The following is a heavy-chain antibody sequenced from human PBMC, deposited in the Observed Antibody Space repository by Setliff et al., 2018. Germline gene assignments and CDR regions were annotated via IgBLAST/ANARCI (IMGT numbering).Heavy chain of an antibody. CDR3: ARHENDYGDYDDAFDI. CDR2: IYYSGRT. Sequence: PSETLSLTCTVSGGSISTYYWSWIRQPPGKGLEWIGYIYYSGRTNYNPSLRSRVTISVDTSKNQFSLKVRSVTAADTAVYYCARHENDYGDYDDAFDIWGQGTMVTVSS. J-gene: IGHJ3*02. V-gene: IGHV4-59*08. CDR1: GGSISTYY. D-gene: IGHD4-17*01.